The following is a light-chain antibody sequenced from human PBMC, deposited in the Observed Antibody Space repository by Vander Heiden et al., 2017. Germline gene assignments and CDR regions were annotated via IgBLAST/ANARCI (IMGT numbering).Light chain of an antibody. CDR2: EGS. V-gene: IGLV2-23*01. CDR1: SSDVGTENL. CDR3: CSYAASSALYV. J-gene: IGLJ1*01. Sequence: QSALTQLDSVSGSPGQSITISCAATSSDVGTENLVSWYQQHPGKAPKILIYEGSKRPPGVSNRFSGSKSGNTAALTISGLQAEDEADYYCCSYAASSALYVFGTGTKVTVL.